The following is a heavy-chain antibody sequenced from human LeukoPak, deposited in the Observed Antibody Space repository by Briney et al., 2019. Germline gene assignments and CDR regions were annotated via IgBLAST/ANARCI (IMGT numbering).Heavy chain of an antibody. V-gene: IGHV5-51*01. CDR1: GYSFTSYW. CDR3: TRESVVVKGGLYYFDY. J-gene: IGHJ4*02. D-gene: IGHD3-22*01. Sequence: GESLKISCKGSGYSFTSYWIGWVRQVPGKGLEWMGIIYPGDSDTRYSPSFQGQVTISADKSISTAYLQWSSLKASDTAMYYCTRESVVVKGGLYYFDYWGQGTLVTVSS. CDR2: IYPGDSDT.